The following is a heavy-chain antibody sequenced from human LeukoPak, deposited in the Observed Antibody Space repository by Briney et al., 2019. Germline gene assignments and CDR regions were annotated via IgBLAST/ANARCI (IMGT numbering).Heavy chain of an antibody. CDR1: GFTFSSYA. Sequence: GGSLRLPCAASGFTFSSYAMSWVRQAPGKGLEWVAVISYDGSNKYYADSVKGRFTISRDNSKNTLYLQMNSLRAEDTAVYYCARAQSITIFGVVIMWFDPWGQGTLVTVSS. J-gene: IGHJ5*02. D-gene: IGHD3-3*01. V-gene: IGHV3-30-3*01. CDR2: ISYDGSNK. CDR3: ARAQSITIFGVVIMWFDP.